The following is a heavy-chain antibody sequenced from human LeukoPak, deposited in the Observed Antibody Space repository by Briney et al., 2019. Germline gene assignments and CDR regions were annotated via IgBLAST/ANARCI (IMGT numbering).Heavy chain of an antibody. CDR2: IWYDGSNK. D-gene: IGHD3-3*01. CDR3: AKGYYDFWSGYPPSYYMDV. CDR1: GFTFSSYG. Sequence: AGGSLRLSCEASGFTFSSYGMPWVRQAPGKGLEGVAAIWYDGSNKYYADSVKGRFTISRDNSKNTLYLQMNSLRAEDTAVYYCAKGYYDFWSGYPPSYYMDVWGKGTTVTVSS. V-gene: IGHV3-33*06. J-gene: IGHJ6*03.